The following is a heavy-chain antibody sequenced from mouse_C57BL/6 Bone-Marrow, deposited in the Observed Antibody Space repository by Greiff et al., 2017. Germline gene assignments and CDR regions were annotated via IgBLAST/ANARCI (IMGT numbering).Heavy chain of an antibody. CDR1: GFNIKDDY. Sequence: VHVKQSGAELVRPGASVKLSCTASGFNIKDDYMHWVKQRPEQGLEWIGWIDPENGDTEYASKFQGKATITADTSSNTAYLQLSSLTSEDTAVYYCTTEDYDGSYWYFDVWGTGTTVTVSS. D-gene: IGHD1-1*01. V-gene: IGHV14-4*01. CDR2: IDPENGDT. J-gene: IGHJ1*03. CDR3: TTEDYDGSYWYFDV.